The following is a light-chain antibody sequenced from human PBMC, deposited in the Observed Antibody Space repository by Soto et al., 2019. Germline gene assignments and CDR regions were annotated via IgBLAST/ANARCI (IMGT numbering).Light chain of an antibody. V-gene: IGKV3-15*01. J-gene: IGKJ1*01. CDR2: GAS. Sequence: EIVLTQSPGTVSLSPGERATLSCRASQIVSSSHLAWYQHKPGQAPRLLIYGASTRATGIPDRFSGSGSETEFTLTISSLQSEDYAIYYCQQYNNWPPWTFGQGTKVDIK. CDR3: QQYNNWPPWT. CDR1: QIVSSSH.